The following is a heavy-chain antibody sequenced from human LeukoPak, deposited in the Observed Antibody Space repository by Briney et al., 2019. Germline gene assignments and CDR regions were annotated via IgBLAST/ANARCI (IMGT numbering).Heavy chain of an antibody. CDR2: ISGSGGST. Sequence: TGGSLRLSCAASGFTFSSYAMSWVRQAPGKGLEWVSAISGSGGSTYYADSVKGRFTISRDNSKNTLYLQMNSLRAEDTAVYYCATLMQVVVVAATPVDLDYWGQGTLVTVSS. CDR3: ATLMQVVVVAATPVDLDY. D-gene: IGHD2-15*01. J-gene: IGHJ4*02. V-gene: IGHV3-23*01. CDR1: GFTFSSYA.